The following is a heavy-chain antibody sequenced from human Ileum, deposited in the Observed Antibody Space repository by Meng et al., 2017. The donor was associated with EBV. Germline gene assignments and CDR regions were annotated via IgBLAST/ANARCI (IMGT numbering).Heavy chain of an antibody. V-gene: IGHV4-34*01. D-gene: IGHD5-18*01. CDR1: GGAFNAYH. J-gene: IGHJ5*02. Sequence: GPVLLKPWGTLSLTWHVLGGAFNAYHWTWIRQSSGGGLEWIGEIFHSGHTNYNPSLESRVSMSVATSKKQFSLLLSSVTAADSGLYFCARGREYTGQLDLWGLGTLVTVSS. CDR2: IFHSGHT. CDR3: ARGREYTGQLDL.